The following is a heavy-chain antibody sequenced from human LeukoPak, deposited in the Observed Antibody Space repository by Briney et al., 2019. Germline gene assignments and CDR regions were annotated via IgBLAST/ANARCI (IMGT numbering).Heavy chain of an antibody. D-gene: IGHD1-26*01. CDR1: GFTFSSYG. Sequence: GGSLRLSCAASGFTFSSYGMHWVRQAPGKGLEWVAFIRYDGSNKYYADSVKGRFTISRDNSKNTLYLQMNSLRAEDTAVYYCARVWSGSYRSDYWGQGTLVTVSS. V-gene: IGHV3-30*02. CDR3: ARVWSGSYRSDY. J-gene: IGHJ4*02. CDR2: IRYDGSNK.